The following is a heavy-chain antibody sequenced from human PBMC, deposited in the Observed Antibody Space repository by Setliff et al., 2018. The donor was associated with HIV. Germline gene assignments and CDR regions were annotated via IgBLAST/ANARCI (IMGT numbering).Heavy chain of an antibody. V-gene: IGHV3-7*01. Sequence: GGSLRLSCAASGFIVSSYWMNWVRQAPGKGLEWVANINKDGTERNCVDSVKGRFTISKDNAKNSFSLQMNSLRAEDTAVYYCTKGHYTTSGWGQGTLVTVSS. D-gene: IGHD2-2*02. CDR2: INKDGTER. J-gene: IGHJ4*02. CDR1: GFIVSSYW. CDR3: TKGHYTTSG.